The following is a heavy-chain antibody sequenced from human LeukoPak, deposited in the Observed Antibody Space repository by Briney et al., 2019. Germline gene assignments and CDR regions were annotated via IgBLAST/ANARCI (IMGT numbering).Heavy chain of an antibody. J-gene: IGHJ1*01. V-gene: IGHV3-7*01. CDR3: ARDHTVTPDRAEYFQH. D-gene: IGHD4-11*01. CDR2: IKQDGSEK. Sequence: GGSLRLSCAASGFTFSSYWMSWVRQAPGKGLEWVANIKQDGSEKYYVDSVKGRFTISRDNAKNSLYLQMNSLRAEDTAVYYCARDHTVTPDRAEYFQHWGQGTLVTVSS. CDR1: GFTFSSYW.